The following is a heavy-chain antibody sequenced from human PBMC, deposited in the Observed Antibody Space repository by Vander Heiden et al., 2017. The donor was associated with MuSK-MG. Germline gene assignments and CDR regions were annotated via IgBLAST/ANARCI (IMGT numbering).Heavy chain of an antibody. V-gene: IGHV4-59*11. Sequence: QVQLQESGPGLVRPSETLSLPCTVSGGSINSHYWTWIRQPPGKGLEWLGFIYYTGSSSYNPSLKSRITISVDTSKNQFSLKVSSVTAADTAVYYCARGLRFYEYWGQGTLVTVSS. CDR2: IYYTGSS. CDR1: GGSINSHY. CDR3: ARGLRFYEY. D-gene: IGHD3-3*01. J-gene: IGHJ4*02.